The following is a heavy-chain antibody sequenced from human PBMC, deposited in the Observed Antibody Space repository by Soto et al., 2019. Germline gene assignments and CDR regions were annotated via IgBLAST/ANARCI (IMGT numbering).Heavy chain of an antibody. CDR3: ARDGGIAVAGAFDY. CDR1: GFTFRTHP. Sequence: EVQLLESGGELVQPGGSLRLSCVASGFTFRTHPMSWVRQAPGKGLEWVSGVSDSGAKTYYADSVKGRFTVSRDNSKNTLYLEMKSLRDEDTAVYFCARDGGIAVAGAFDYWGQGTLVTVSS. D-gene: IGHD6-19*01. CDR2: VSDSGAKT. J-gene: IGHJ4*02. V-gene: IGHV3-23*01.